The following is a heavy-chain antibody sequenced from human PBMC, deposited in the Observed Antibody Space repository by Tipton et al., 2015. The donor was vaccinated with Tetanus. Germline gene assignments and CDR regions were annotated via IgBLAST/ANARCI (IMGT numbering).Heavy chain of an antibody. CDR2: IGTAGDT. J-gene: IGHJ3*02. CDR3: AKVQTQGITVVSPNAFDI. Sequence: SLRLSCAASGFTFSSYDMHWVRQATGKGLEWASAIGTAGDTYYPGSVKGRFTISRENAKNSLYLQMNSLRAEDTAVYYCAKVQTQGITVVSPNAFDIWGQGTMVTVSS. V-gene: IGHV3-13*01. D-gene: IGHD4-23*01. CDR1: GFTFSSYD.